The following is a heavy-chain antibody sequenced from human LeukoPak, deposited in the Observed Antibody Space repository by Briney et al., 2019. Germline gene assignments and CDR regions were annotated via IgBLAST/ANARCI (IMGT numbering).Heavy chain of an antibody. CDR1: GCSISCYY. Sequence: SETLSLTCTVSGCSISCYYWSWIRQPPGKGLDWIGYIYNSGSTNYNPSLKSRVTISVDTSKNQFSLKLSSVTAADTAVYYCARVLPNLEWLPHYYMDVWGKGTTVTVSS. V-gene: IGHV4-59*01. CDR3: ARVLPNLEWLPHYYMDV. J-gene: IGHJ6*03. D-gene: IGHD3-3*01. CDR2: IYNSGST.